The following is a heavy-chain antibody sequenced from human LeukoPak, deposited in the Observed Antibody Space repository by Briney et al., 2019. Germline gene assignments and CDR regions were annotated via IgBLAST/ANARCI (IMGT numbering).Heavy chain of an antibody. CDR3: ARGSYVEYGLYYYYYMDV. J-gene: IGHJ6*03. Sequence: SVKVSCKASGGTFSSYAISWVRQAPGQGLEWMGGIIPIFGTANYAQKFQGRVTITADESASTAYMELSSLRSEDTAVYYCARGSYVEYGLYYYYYMDVWGKGTTVTVSS. D-gene: IGHD2-2*01. V-gene: IGHV1-69*01. CDR2: IIPIFGTA. CDR1: GGTFSSYA.